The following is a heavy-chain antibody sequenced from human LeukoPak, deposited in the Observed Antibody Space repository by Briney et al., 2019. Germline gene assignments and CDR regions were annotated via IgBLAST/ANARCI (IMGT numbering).Heavy chain of an antibody. CDR2: INPNSGGT. J-gene: IGHJ4*02. CDR1: GYTFTGYY. Sequence: ASVKVSCKASGYTFTGYYMHWVRQAPGQGLEWMGWINPNSGGTNYAQKFQGRVTMTRDTSISTAYMELSRLRSDDTAVYYCARVRATIFGAGGDLDYWGQGTLVTVSS. V-gene: IGHV1-2*02. D-gene: IGHD3-3*01. CDR3: ARVRATIFGAGGDLDY.